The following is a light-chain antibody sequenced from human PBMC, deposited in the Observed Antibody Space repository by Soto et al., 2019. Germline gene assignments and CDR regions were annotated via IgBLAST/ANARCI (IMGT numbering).Light chain of an antibody. Sequence: EIVLTQSRGTLSLSPGERATLSCRASQSISSTYLTWYHQKPGQAPRLLIYDASRRATGIPDRFSGSGSGTDFSLTISSLEPEDFAVYYCQHYDSARWTFGLGTKVDIK. CDR1: QSISSTY. J-gene: IGKJ1*01. CDR3: QHYDSARWT. V-gene: IGKV3-20*01. CDR2: DAS.